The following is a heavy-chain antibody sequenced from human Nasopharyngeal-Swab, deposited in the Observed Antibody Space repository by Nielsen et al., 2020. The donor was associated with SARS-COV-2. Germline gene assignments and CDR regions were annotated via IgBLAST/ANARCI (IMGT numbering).Heavy chain of an antibody. V-gene: IGHV3-21*01. J-gene: IGHJ4*02. CDR3: ARHRFGIAVADSDY. CDR2: ISSSSSYI. D-gene: IGHD6-19*01. Sequence: WIRQPPGKGLEWVSSISSSSSYIDYADSVKGRFTISRDNAKNSLYLQMNSLRAEDTAVYYCARHRFGIAVADSDYWGQGTLVTVSS.